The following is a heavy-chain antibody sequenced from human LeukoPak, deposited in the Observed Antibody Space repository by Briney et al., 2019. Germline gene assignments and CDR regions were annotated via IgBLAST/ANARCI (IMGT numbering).Heavy chain of an antibody. CDR2: INGDGSST. Sequence: GGSLRLSCAASGFTFRSYWMHWVRQAPGKGLVWVSRINGDGSSTSYADSVKGRFTISRDNAKNTLYLQMNSLRAEDTAVYYCPGGELLLDYWGQGTLVTVSS. J-gene: IGHJ4*02. V-gene: IGHV3-74*01. CDR1: GFTFRSYW. CDR3: PGGELLLDY. D-gene: IGHD1-7*01.